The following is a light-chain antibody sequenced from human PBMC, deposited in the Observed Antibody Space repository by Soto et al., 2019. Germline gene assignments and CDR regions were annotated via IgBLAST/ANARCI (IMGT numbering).Light chain of an antibody. J-gene: IGKJ3*01. CDR3: QQYNNWLFT. Sequence: EIVMTQSPATLSVSPGERATLSCTASQSVSSNLAWYQQKPGQAPRLLIYDASARATGIPARFSGSGSGTEFTLTISSLQSEDFAVYYCQQYNNWLFTFGPGTKVDIK. CDR1: QSVSSN. V-gene: IGKV3-15*01. CDR2: DAS.